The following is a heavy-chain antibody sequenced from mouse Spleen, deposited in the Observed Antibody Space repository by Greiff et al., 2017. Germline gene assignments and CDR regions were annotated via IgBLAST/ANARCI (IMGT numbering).Heavy chain of an antibody. D-gene: IGHD2-10*01. CDR3: ARARAYYGNYGLFDY. V-gene: IGHV1-63*02. J-gene: IGHJ2*01. CDR2: IYPGGGYT. CDR1: GYTFTNYW. Sequence: QVQLQQSGAELVRPGTSVKISCKASGYTFTNYWLGWVKQRPGHGLEWIGDIYPGGGYTNYNEKFKGKATLTADTSSSTAYMQLSSLTSEDSAVYFCARARAYYGNYGLFDYWGQGTTLTVSS.